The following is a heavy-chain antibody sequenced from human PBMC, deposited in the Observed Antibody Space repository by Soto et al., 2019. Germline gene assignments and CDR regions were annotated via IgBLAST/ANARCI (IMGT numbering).Heavy chain of an antibody. D-gene: IGHD2-8*01. CDR1: GGTFSSYT. V-gene: IGHV1-69*04. CDR3: ARDREVYCTNGVCYTSDY. J-gene: IGHJ4*02. CDR2: IIPILGIA. Sequence: GASVKVSCKASGGTFSSYTISWVRQAPGQGLEWMGRIIPILGIANYAQKFQGRVTITADKSTSTAYMELSSLRSEDTAVYYCARDREVYCTNGVCYTSDYWGQGTLVTVSS.